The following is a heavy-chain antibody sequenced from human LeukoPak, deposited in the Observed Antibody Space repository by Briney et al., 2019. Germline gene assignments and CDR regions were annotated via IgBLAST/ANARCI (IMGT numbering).Heavy chain of an antibody. D-gene: IGHD6-19*01. CDR3: ASGAVAGSNFDY. CDR2: ISSSSSYI. CDR1: GFTFSSCS. Sequence: PGGSLRLSCAASGFTFSSCSMNWVRQAPGKGLEWVSSISSSSSYIYYADSVKGRFTISRDNAKNSLYLQMNSLRAEDTAVYYCASGAVAGSNFDYWGQGTLVTVSS. V-gene: IGHV3-21*01. J-gene: IGHJ4*02.